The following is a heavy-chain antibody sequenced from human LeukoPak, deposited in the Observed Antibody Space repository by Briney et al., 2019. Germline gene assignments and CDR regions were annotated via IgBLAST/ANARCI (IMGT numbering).Heavy chain of an antibody. CDR3: ARAVGTNWFDP. CDR2: TYYRSKWYN. D-gene: IGHD1-26*01. V-gene: IGHV6-1*01. Sequence: SQTLSLTCAISGDSVSSNIPVWNWNRQSPSRGLEWLGRTYYRSKWYNDYAVSVKSRIIVNADTSKNQFFLQLNSVTPDDTAVYYCARAVGTNWFDPWGQGTLVTVSS. J-gene: IGHJ5*02. CDR1: GDSVSSNIPV.